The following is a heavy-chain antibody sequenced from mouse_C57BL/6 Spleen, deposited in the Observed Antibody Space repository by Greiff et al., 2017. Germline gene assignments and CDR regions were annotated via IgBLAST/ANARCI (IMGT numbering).Heavy chain of an antibody. CDR2: ISGGGGNT. D-gene: IGHD2-4*01. Sequence: EVQGVESGGGLVKPGGSLKLSCAASGFTFSSYTMSWVRQTPEKRLEWVATISGGGGNTYYPDSVKGRFTISRDNAKNTLYLQMSSLRAEDTALYYCARRDDFAWFAYWGQGTLVTVSA. V-gene: IGHV5-9*01. CDR3: ARRDDFAWFAY. J-gene: IGHJ3*01. CDR1: GFTFSSYT.